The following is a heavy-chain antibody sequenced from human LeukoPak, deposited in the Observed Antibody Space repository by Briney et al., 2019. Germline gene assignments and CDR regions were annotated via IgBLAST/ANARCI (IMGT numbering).Heavy chain of an antibody. J-gene: IGHJ4*02. Sequence: PGGSLRLSCAASGFTFSSYGMHWVRQAPGKGLEGVAVIWSDGGNKYYADSVKGRFIISRDNSKNTLYLQMNSLRAEDTAVYYCARDYGSGSYDYWGQGTLVTVSS. V-gene: IGHV3-33*01. CDR2: IWSDGGNK. CDR3: ARDYGSGSYDY. CDR1: GFTFSSYG. D-gene: IGHD3-10*01.